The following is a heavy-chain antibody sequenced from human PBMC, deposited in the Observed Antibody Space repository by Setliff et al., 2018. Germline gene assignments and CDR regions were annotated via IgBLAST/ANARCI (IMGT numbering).Heavy chain of an antibody. CDR1: GDSISSGIYH. V-gene: IGHV4-61*02. D-gene: IGHD3-3*02. CDR2: IYVSTGST. J-gene: IGHJ5*02. Sequence: KTSETLSLTCTVSGDSISSGIYHWSWIRQSAGKGLEWIGRIYVSTGSTNYSPSLKSRVSISVDRSKNQFSLNLASVTAADTAVYYCARAGFELGQYNWFDPWGQGTLVTVSS. CDR3: ARAGFELGQYNWFDP.